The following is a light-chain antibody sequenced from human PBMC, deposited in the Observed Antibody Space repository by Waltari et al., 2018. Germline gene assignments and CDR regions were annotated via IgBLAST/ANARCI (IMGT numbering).Light chain of an antibody. CDR2: ENN. CDR3: ETWDSSLNAAV. J-gene: IGLJ3*02. Sequence: QSVLTQPPSVSAAPGQKVTISCSGSSSNIGDSSVSWYQQLPGTAPKLLIYENNQRPPGIPDRFPGSKSGTSATLGISGLQTGDEADYYCETWDSSLNAAVFGGGTKLTVL. V-gene: IGLV1-51*02. CDR1: SSNIGDSS.